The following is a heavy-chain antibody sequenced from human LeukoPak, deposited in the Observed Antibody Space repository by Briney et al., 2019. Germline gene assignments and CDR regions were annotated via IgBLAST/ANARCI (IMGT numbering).Heavy chain of an antibody. D-gene: IGHD2-21*01. CDR2: IRGSGGST. Sequence: LSGGSLRPSCAVSGITLSNYGMSWVRQDPGKGLEWVAGIRGSGGSTNYADSVTGRFTLSRDNPTNPLFLQVTSLRAEDTAVYFCAKRGVVIRVILVGFHREAYYFDSWGQGALVTVSS. J-gene: IGHJ4*02. CDR1: GITLSNYG. CDR3: AKRGVVIRVILVGFHREAYYFDS. V-gene: IGHV3-23*01.